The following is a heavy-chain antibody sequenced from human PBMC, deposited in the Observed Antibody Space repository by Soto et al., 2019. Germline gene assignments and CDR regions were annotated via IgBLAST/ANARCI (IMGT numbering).Heavy chain of an antibody. CDR1: GFTLRTYW. CDR3: ARPEVSSPNYYMDV. J-gene: IGHJ6*03. Sequence: EVQLVESGGGLVQPGGSLTLSCVASGFTLRTYWMHWVRQAPGKGLVWVSRSNGDGTTTSYVDSVKGRFTVSRDNAKNTLYLHMNSLTADDTAVYYCARPEVSSPNYYMDVWGKGTTVTVSS. V-gene: IGHV3-74*01. D-gene: IGHD6-13*01. CDR2: SNGDGTTT.